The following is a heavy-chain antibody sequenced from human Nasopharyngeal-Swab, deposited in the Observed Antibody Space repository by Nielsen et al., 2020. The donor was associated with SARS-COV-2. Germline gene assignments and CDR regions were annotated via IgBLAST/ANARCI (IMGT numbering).Heavy chain of an antibody. CDR3: ARGRYYDILTGYYYFDY. J-gene: IGHJ4*02. Sequence: GSLRLSCAVYGGSFSGYYWSWIRQPPGKGLEWIGEINHSGSTNYNPSLKSRVTISVDTSKNQFSLKLSSVTAADTAVYYCARGRYYDILTGYYYFDYWGQGTLVPSPQ. V-gene: IGHV4-34*01. CDR1: GGSFSGYY. CDR2: INHSGST. D-gene: IGHD3-9*01.